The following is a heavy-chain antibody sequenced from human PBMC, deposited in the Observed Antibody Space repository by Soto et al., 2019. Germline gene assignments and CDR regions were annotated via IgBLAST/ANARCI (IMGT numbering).Heavy chain of an antibody. D-gene: IGHD3-22*01. CDR1: GFTFNNYA. J-gene: IGHJ4*02. V-gene: IGHV3-23*01. CDR3: AKESGLSTDNYDSSGYPIDY. Sequence: PGGSLRLSCAASGFTFNNYAMTWVRQAPGKGLEWISSISGSGFNTYYARSVKGRFTISRDNSKNTLSLELSSLRADDTAVYYCAKESGLSTDNYDSSGYPIDYWGQGTLVTVSS. CDR2: ISGSGFNT.